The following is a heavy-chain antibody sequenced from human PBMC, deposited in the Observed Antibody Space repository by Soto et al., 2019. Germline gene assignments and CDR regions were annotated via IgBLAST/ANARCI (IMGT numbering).Heavy chain of an antibody. CDR3: ATVGLSSGWSDFDY. V-gene: IGHV1-24*01. CDR1: GYTLTELS. CDR2: FDPEDGET. D-gene: IGHD6-19*01. Sequence: GASVKVSCKVSGYTLTELSMHWVRQAPGKGLEWMGGFDPEDGETIYAQKFQGRVTMTEDTSTDTAYMELSSLRSEDTAVYYCATVGLSSGWSDFDYWGQGTLVTVSS. J-gene: IGHJ4*02.